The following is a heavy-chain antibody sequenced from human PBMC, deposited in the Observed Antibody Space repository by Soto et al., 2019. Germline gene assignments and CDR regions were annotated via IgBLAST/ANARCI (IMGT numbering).Heavy chain of an antibody. CDR3: ARDLSWGSNWYYYMDV. CDR2: ISSSSSVI. CDR1: GFILSDCA. J-gene: IGHJ6*03. Sequence: EVQLVESGGGLVQPGGSLRLSCATSGFILSDCAMNWVRQAPGKGLEWVSYISSSSSVIDYADSVKGRFTVSRDNARNSRYLQMNSLRAEDTAVYYCARDLSWGSNWYYYMDVWGKGTPVTVSS. V-gene: IGHV3-48*01. D-gene: IGHD7-27*01.